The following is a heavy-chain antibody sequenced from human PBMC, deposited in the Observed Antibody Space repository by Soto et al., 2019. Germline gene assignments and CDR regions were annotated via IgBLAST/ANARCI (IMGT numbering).Heavy chain of an antibody. CDR1: GFTFSSYA. J-gene: IGHJ5*02. V-gene: IGHV3-23*01. CDR3: AKDGYCTNGVCARGPNWFDP. CDR2: ISGSGGST. D-gene: IGHD2-8*01. Sequence: EVQLLESGGGLVQPGGSLRLSCAASGFTFSSYAMSWVRQAPGKGLEWVSAISGSGGSTYYADSMKGRFTISRDNSKNTLYLQMNSLGAEDTAVYYCAKDGYCTNGVCARGPNWFDPWGQGTLVTVSS.